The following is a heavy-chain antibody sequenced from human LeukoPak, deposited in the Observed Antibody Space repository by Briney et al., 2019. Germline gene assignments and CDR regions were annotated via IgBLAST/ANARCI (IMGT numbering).Heavy chain of an antibody. CDR1: GFTFSSYA. Sequence: PGGSLRLSCEASGFTFSSYAMSWVRQAPGKGLAWVSVISSSADSTYYADSVKGRFTISRDNSKNTLYLQMNNLRAEDTAVYYCAKERNWGFFDYWGQGTLVTVSS. V-gene: IGHV3-23*01. D-gene: IGHD7-27*01. CDR2: ISSSADST. CDR3: AKERNWGFFDY. J-gene: IGHJ4*02.